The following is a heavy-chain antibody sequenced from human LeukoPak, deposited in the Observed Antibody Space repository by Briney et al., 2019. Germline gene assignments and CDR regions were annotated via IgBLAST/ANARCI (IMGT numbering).Heavy chain of an antibody. J-gene: IGHJ6*03. D-gene: IGHD1-26*01. Sequence: GGSLRLSCAASGFTFSSYSMNWGRQAAGKGGERGSSISSSSSNIYYADSVKGGFTIARDNDKNTLYLQKNSLRAEDTAVYYCARGSGATTDYYYYYMDVWGKGTTVTVSS. V-gene: IGHV3-21*01. CDR2: ISSSSSNI. CDR1: GFTFSSYS. CDR3: ARGSGATTDYYYYYMDV.